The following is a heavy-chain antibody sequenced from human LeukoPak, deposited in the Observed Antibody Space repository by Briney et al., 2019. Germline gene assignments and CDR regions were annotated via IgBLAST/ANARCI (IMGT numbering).Heavy chain of an antibody. CDR3: AKDPRAWTPGSAFDY. CDR1: GYTFTSYG. J-gene: IGHJ4*02. Sequence: ASVKVSCKASGYTFTSYGISWVRQAPGQGLEWMGWISAYNGNTNYAQKLQGRVTMTTDTSTSTAYMELRSLRSDDTAVYYCAKDPRAWTPGSAFDYWGQGTLVTVSS. D-gene: IGHD1-14*01. CDR2: ISAYNGNT. V-gene: IGHV1-18*01.